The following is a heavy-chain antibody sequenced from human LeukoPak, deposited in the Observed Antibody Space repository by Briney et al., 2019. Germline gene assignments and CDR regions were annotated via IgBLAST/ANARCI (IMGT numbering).Heavy chain of an antibody. V-gene: IGHV4-34*01. D-gene: IGHD2-2*01. CDR1: GGSFSGYY. Sequence: PSETLSLTCAVYGGSFSGYYWSWIRQPARKGLEWVGEINHSGSTNYNPSLKSRVTISVDTSKNQFSLKLSSVTAADTAVYYCASYWGGYCSSTSCYREGFDYWGQGTLVTVSS. CDR3: ASYWGGYCSSTSCYREGFDY. J-gene: IGHJ4*02. CDR2: INHSGST.